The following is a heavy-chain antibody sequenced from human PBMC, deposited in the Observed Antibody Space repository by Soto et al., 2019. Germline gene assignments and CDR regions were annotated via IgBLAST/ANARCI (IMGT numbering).Heavy chain of an antibody. V-gene: IGHV4-59*01. CDR3: ARIGGYHGPLDY. D-gene: IGHD6-25*01. CDR1: GVSISSYL. CDR2: TYHRGST. J-gene: IGHJ4*02. Sequence: SETLSLTCSVSGVSISSYLWSWIRQAPGRGLEWIGYTYHRGSTNYSPSLKSRVAISLDTSENQFSLKVNSVTAADTAVYYCARIGGYHGPLDYWGQGTPVTVSS.